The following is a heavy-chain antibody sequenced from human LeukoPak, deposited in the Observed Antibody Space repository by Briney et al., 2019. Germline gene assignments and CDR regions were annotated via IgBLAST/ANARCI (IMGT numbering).Heavy chain of an antibody. D-gene: IGHD2-15*01. CDR3: ARARAWGYCSGGSCYELDY. J-gene: IGHJ4*02. CDR2: ISYDGSNK. CDR1: GFTFSSYA. Sequence: GGSLRLSCAASGFTFSSYAMHWVRQAPGKGLEGVAVISYDGSNKYYADSVKGRFTISRDNSKNTLYLQMNSLRAEDTAVYYCARARAWGYCSGGSCYELDYWGQGTLVTVSS. V-gene: IGHV3-30*04.